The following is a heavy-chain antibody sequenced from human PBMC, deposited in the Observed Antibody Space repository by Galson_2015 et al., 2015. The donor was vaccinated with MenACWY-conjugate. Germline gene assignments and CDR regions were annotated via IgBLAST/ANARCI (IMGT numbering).Heavy chain of an antibody. CDR3: VREYLGDTAAIPHYGWEDY. J-gene: IGHJ4*02. CDR2: TSNDKSTK. Sequence: SLRLSCAASGFTFSNYNMHWVRQAPGKGLEWVAVTSNDKSTKYYADSVKGRFTISRDNSKSSLYLQMNSLRAEDTAVFYCVREYLGDTAAIPHYGWEDYWAQGALVTVPS. V-gene: IGHV3-30*04. D-gene: IGHD1-26*01. CDR1: GFTFSNYN.